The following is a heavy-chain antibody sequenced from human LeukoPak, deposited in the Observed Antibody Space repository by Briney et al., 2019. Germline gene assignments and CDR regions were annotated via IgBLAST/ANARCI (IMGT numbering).Heavy chain of an antibody. CDR3: ARGTDYDFWSGYNPIYYYYGMDV. CDR2: IYSGGST. CDR1: GFTFSSYA. J-gene: IGHJ6*02. Sequence: GGSLRLSCAASGFTFSSYAMSWVRQAPGKGLEWVSVIYSGGSTYYADSVKGRFTISRDNSKNTLYLQMNSLRAEDAAVYYCARGTDYDFWSGYNPIYYYYGMDVWGQGTTVTVSS. V-gene: IGHV3-53*01. D-gene: IGHD3-3*01.